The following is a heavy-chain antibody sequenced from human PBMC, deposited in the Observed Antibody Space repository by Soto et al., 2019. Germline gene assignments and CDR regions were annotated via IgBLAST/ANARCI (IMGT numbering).Heavy chain of an antibody. J-gene: IGHJ4*02. CDR3: AKTITLSPSDDSRGRGALIDH. V-gene: IGHV3-30*18. CDR2: ISHEGNSK. CDR1: GVTFCVLG. D-gene: IGHD6-19*01. Sequence: PGXSLRLSCAASGVTFCVLGMHGVGQAPVKGREWVAVISHEGNSKHYAASVKGRFTISRDNDKNTLSLLMDSLRPEDTALYYCAKTITLSPSDDSRGRGALIDHWGQGTLVTVSS.